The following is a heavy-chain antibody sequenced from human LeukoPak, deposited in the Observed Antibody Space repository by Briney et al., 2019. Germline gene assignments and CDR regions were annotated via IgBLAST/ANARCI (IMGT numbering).Heavy chain of an antibody. CDR2: ISYDGSNK. CDR1: GFTFSSYG. J-gene: IGHJ5*02. Sequence: GGSLRLSCAASGFTFSSYGMHWVRQAPGKGLEWVAVISYDGSNKYYADSVKGRFTISRDNSKNTLYLQMNSLRAEDTAVYYCAKDSGTRINRQNWFDPWGQGTLVTVSS. CDR3: AKDSGTRINRQNWFDP. V-gene: IGHV3-30*18. D-gene: IGHD1-14*01.